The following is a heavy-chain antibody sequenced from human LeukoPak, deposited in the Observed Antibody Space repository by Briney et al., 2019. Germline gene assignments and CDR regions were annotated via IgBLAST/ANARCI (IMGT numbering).Heavy chain of an antibody. V-gene: IGHV3-53*01. J-gene: IGHJ4*02. CDR1: GFTVSSYY. Sequence: GGSLRLSCVASGFTVSSYYVSWVRQAPGKGLEWVSVIYSGGSTYYADSVEGRFTVSRDNSKNILYLEMRSLRAEDTAVYYCARDLHPRLTGYFDYWGQGTLVTVSS. CDR2: IYSGGST. D-gene: IGHD3-16*01. CDR3: ARDLHPRLTGYFDY.